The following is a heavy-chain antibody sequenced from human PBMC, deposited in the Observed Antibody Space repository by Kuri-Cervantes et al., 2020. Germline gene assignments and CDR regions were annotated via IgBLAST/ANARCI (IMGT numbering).Heavy chain of an antibody. D-gene: IGHD3-10*01. Sequence: SETLSLTCTVPGGSISSSSYYWGWIRQPPGKGLEWIGSIYYSGSTYYNPSLKSRVTISVDTSKSQFSLKLSSVTAADTAVYYCARVNPYGSGSYYNWLDYYYYYGMDVWGQGTTVTCSS. V-gene: IGHV4-39*01. CDR2: IYYSGST. J-gene: IGHJ6*01. CDR1: GGSISSSSYY. CDR3: ARVNPYGSGSYYNWLDYYYYYGMDV.